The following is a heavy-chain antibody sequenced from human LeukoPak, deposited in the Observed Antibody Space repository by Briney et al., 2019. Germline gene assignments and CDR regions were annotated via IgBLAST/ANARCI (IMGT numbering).Heavy chain of an antibody. CDR1: GFTFSSYS. V-gene: IGHV3-48*01. D-gene: IGHD5-12*01. CDR2: IKYSSSSI. J-gene: IGHJ6*03. Sequence: PGGSLRLSCAASGFTFSSYSMNWVRQAPGKGLEWVSYIKYSSSSIYYADSVKGRFTISRDNAKNSLYLQMNSLRAEDTAVYYCAREVREWLRYGSYYYYYMDVWGKGTTVTVSS. CDR3: AREVREWLRYGSYYYYYMDV.